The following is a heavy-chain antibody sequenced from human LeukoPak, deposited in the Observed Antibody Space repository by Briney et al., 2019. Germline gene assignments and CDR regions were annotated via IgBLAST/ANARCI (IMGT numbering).Heavy chain of an antibody. Sequence: SETLSLTCTASGGSISSSSYYWGWIRQPPGKGLEWIGSIYYSGSTYYNPSLKSRVTISVDTSKNQFSLKLSSVTAADTAVYYCARWFGESYVDYWGQGTLVTVSS. CDR1: GGSISSSSYY. J-gene: IGHJ4*02. CDR2: IYYSGST. D-gene: IGHD3-10*01. V-gene: IGHV4-39*01. CDR3: ARWFGESYVDY.